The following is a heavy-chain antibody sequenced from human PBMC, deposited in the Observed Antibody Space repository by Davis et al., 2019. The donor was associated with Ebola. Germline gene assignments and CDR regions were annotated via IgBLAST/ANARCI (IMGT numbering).Heavy chain of an antibody. CDR1: GNSFSSLW. CDR3: ATLRRTITGMDDAFDI. Sequence: GKSLKISCKGSGNSFSSLWIAWLRQMPGKGLEWMGIIYTGDSDTRYSPSFRGQVTISADNSITTAYLQWSALRASDTAMYYCATLRRTITGMDDAFDIWGQGTLVTVSS. J-gene: IGHJ3*02. CDR2: IYTGDSDT. D-gene: IGHD1-20*01. V-gene: IGHV5-51*01.